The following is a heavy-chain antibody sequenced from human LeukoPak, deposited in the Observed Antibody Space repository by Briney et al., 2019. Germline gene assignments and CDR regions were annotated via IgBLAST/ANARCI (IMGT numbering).Heavy chain of an antibody. CDR3: AREYCSSTSCLYDY. J-gene: IGHJ4*02. CDR2: ISSSSSTI. V-gene: IGHV3-48*01. D-gene: IGHD2-2*01. Sequence: GGSLRLSCAASGFTFSSYSMNWVRQAPGKGLEWVSYISSSSSTIYYADSVKGRFTISRDKAKNSLYLQMNSLRAEATAVYYCAREYCSSTSCLYDYWGQGTLVTVSS. CDR1: GFTFSSYS.